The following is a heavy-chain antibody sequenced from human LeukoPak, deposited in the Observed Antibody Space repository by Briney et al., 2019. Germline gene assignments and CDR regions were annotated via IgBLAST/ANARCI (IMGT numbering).Heavy chain of an antibody. V-gene: IGHV1-46*01. CDR3: ARGLRITIFGVVNDNWFDP. J-gene: IGHJ5*02. CDR1: GYTFTSYY. D-gene: IGHD3-3*01. Sequence: ASVKVSCKASGYTFTSYYMHWVRQAPGQGLEWMGIINPSGGSTSYAQKFQGRVTMTRDTSTSTVYMELSSLRSEDTAVYYCARGLRITIFGVVNDNWFDPWGQGTLVTVSS. CDR2: INPSGGST.